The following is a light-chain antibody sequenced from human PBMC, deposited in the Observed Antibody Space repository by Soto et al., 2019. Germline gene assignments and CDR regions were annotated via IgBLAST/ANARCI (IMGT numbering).Light chain of an antibody. J-gene: IGLJ1*01. CDR2: EVS. CDR1: SSDVGKYDY. Sequence: QSALTQPPSASGSPGQSVTISCTGTSSDVGKYDYVSWFQHHPGKAPKLIIYEVSKRPSGVPDRFSGSKSGSTASLTVSGLQTEDEADYYCNSYVAVSNVFGTVTKVTV. V-gene: IGLV2-8*01. CDR3: NSYVAVSNV.